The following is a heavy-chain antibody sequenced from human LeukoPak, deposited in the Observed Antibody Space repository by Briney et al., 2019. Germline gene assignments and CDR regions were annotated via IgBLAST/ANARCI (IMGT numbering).Heavy chain of an antibody. CDR3: ARVFRAAAVDY. V-gene: IGHV4-4*07. CDR2: INASGTI. J-gene: IGHJ4*02. CDR1: GGSISSYY. Sequence: PSETLSLTCTVSGGSISSYYWSWIRQPAGKGLQWIGRINASGTIRYNPSLESRVTMSVDTSKNQFSLRLSSVTAADTAVYYCARVFRAAAVDYWGQGTLVTVSS. D-gene: IGHD6-13*01.